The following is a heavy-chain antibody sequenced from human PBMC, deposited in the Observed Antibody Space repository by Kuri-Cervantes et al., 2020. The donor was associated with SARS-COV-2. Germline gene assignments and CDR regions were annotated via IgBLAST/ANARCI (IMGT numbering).Heavy chain of an antibody. V-gene: IGHV4-59*01. CDR2: IYYSGST. J-gene: IGHJ5*02. CDR3: ARELGLTTVNWFDP. CDR1: GGSISSYY. Sequence: GSLRLSCTVSGGSISSYYWSWIRQPPGEGLEWIGYIYYSGSTNYNPSLKSRVTISVDTSKNQFPLKLSSVTAADTAVYYCARELGLTTVNWFDPWGQGTLVTVSS. D-gene: IGHD4-17*01.